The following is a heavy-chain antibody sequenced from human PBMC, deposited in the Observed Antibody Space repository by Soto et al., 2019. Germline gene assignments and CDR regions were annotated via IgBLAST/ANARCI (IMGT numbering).Heavy chain of an antibody. CDR1: GFTFSSYS. V-gene: IGHV3-21*01. Sequence: GGSLRLSCAASGFTFSSYSMNWVRQAPGKGLEWVSSISSSSSYIYYADSVKGRFTISRDNAKNSLYLQMNSLRAEDTAVYYCARGGELLWFGELLKNYYYYYYMDVWGKGTTVTVSS. CDR3: ARGGELLWFGELLKNYYYYYYMDV. J-gene: IGHJ6*03. CDR2: ISSSSSYI. D-gene: IGHD3-10*01.